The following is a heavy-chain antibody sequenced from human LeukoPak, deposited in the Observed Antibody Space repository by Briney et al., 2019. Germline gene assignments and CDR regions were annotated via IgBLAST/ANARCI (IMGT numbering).Heavy chain of an antibody. Sequence: GGSLRLSCAASRFYFSNYWMSWVRQAPGKGLEWLANINLDGTKKFYVDSVNGRFTISRDSVRNSLYLQMNTLRAEDTAVYYCARDTADFQGLDIWGQGTKVTVSS. CDR3: ARDTADFQGLDI. CDR1: RFYFSNYW. CDR2: INLDGTKK. V-gene: IGHV3-7*01. D-gene: IGHD3-3*01. J-gene: IGHJ3*02.